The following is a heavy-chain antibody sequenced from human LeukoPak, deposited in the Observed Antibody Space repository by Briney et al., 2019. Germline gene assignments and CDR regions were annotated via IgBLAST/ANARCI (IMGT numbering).Heavy chain of an antibody. CDR2: MYYSGGT. CDR3: ARDDTREGLDP. D-gene: IGHD5-18*01. J-gene: IGHJ5*02. Sequence: SETLSLTCTVTGGSVSSGSYYWSWIRQSPGTGLEWLGYMYYSGGTNYNPSLKSQVTISLDTSKNQFSLKPSSVTAADTAIYYCARDDTREGLDPWGQGTLVTVSS. CDR1: GGSVSSGSYY. V-gene: IGHV4-61*01.